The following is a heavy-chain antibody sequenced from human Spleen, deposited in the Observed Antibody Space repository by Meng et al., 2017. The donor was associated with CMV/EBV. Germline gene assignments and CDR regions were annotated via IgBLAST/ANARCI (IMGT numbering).Heavy chain of an antibody. J-gene: IGHJ6*02. CDR1: GYSFIRYY. CDR3: ARDDWNSRTYNYYNTMDV. CDR2: INPSGGWT. V-gene: IGHV1-46*01. Sequence: ASVKVSCKASGYSFIRYYMHWVRQAPGQGLEWMGIINPSGGWTTYAQKFQGRVTTTSDTSTSTVYMEVSSLRSEDTAVYYCARDDWNSRTYNYYNTMDVWGQGTTVTVSS. D-gene: IGHD1-7*01.